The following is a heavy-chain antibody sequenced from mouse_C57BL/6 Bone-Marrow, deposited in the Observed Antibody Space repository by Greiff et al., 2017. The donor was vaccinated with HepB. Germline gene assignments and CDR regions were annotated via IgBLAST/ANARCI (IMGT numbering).Heavy chain of an antibody. D-gene: IGHD1-1*01. CDR1: GYTFTSYW. CDR3: ALGLLRTPYYFDY. J-gene: IGHJ2*01. CDR2: INPSSGYT. Sequence: QVQLQQSGAELAKPGASVKLSCKASGYTFTSYWMPWVKQRPGQGLEWIGYINPSSGYTKYNQKFKDKATLTADKSSSTAYMQLSSLTYEDSAVYYCALGLLRTPYYFDYWGQGTTLTVSS. V-gene: IGHV1-7*01.